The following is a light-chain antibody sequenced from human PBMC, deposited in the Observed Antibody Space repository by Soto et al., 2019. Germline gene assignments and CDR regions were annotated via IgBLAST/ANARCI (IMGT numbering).Light chain of an antibody. V-gene: IGLV1-44*01. CDR1: RSNIGNNA. CDR2: NNN. Sequence: QSVLTQPPSASGTPGQRVTISCSGSRSNIGNNAVSWYQQLPGTAPKLLIYNNNQRPSGVPDRFSGSKSGTSASLASSGLPAEDAADYYYSAWYDSLNARGVFGRGTKLTVL. J-gene: IGLJ3*02. CDR3: SAWYDSLNARGV.